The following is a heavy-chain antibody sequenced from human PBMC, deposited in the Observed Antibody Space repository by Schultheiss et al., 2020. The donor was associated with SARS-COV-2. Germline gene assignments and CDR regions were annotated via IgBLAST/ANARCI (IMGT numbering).Heavy chain of an antibody. V-gene: IGHV3-30*03. D-gene: IGHD1-20*01. CDR1: GFTFSSYG. CDR2: ISYDGSNK. Sequence: GGSLRLSCAASGFTFSSYGMHWVRQAPGKGLEWVAVISYDGSNKYYADSVKGRFTISRDNAKNSLYLQMNSLRAEDTAVYYCARDLPDNWSFDYGMDVWGQGTTVTVSS. J-gene: IGHJ6*02. CDR3: ARDLPDNWSFDYGMDV.